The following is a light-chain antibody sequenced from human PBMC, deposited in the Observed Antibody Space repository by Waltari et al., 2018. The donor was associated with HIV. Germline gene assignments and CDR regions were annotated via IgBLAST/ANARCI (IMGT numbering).Light chain of an antibody. CDR3: ATWDDSLSVVV. CDR1: SSNNGSHS. J-gene: IGLJ2*01. CDR2: RNN. Sequence: QSVLTQPPSASGTPGQRVTIPCSGSSSNNGSHSVYWYQKRPGTAPKLLIYRNNQRPSGVPDRFSGSKSGTSASLAISGLRSEDEADYYCATWDDSLSVVVFGGGTKLTVL. V-gene: IGLV1-47*01.